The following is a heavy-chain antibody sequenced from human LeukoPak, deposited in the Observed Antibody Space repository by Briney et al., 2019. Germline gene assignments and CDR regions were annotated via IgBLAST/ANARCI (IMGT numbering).Heavy chain of an antibody. CDR2: ISGSGYYT. Sequence: GGSLRLSCEASGFTFGGFAMSWVRQPPGKGLEWVSCISGSGYYTYYADSVKGRFTLSRDNSKNTLYIEMNSLRAEDTALYFCAKDGSWGDYQFYFYMDVWGKGTTVTVSS. CDR1: GFTFGGFA. CDR3: AKDGSWGDYQFYFYMDV. J-gene: IGHJ6*03. V-gene: IGHV3-23*01. D-gene: IGHD2-2*01.